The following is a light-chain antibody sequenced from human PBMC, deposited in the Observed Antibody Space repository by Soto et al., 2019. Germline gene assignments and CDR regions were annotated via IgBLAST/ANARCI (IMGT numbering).Light chain of an antibody. V-gene: IGKV3-15*01. J-gene: IGKJ1*01. CDR1: QSVSRN. CDR2: RAS. Sequence: ELLMTKSPSTLSVSPGERATLSCGASQSVSRNLDWYQQKPGQAPRILIYRASTRATGIPARFSGSGSGTEFTLTISSLQSEDFEVDYCQQYNNWPRTFGQGTKVDIK. CDR3: QQYNNWPRT.